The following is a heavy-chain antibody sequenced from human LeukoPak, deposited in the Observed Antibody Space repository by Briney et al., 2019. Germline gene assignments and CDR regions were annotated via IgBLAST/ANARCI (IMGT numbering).Heavy chain of an antibody. V-gene: IGHV4-39*07. CDR2: IYYSGST. Sequence: SETLSLTCTVSGGSISSSSYYWGWIRQPPGKGLEWIGSIYYSGSTYYNPSLKSRVTISVDTSKNQFSLKLSSVTAADTAVYYCARAILRGGAYYDFWSGYPNFDYWGQGTLVTVSS. J-gene: IGHJ4*02. D-gene: IGHD3-3*01. CDR1: GGSISSSSYY. CDR3: ARAILRGGAYYDFWSGYPNFDY.